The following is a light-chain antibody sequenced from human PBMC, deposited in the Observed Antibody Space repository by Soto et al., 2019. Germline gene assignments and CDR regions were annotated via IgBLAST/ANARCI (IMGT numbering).Light chain of an antibody. V-gene: IGLV2-11*01. CDR1: SSDVGAYDH. Sequence: QSALTQPRSVSGSPGQSVTISCTGTSSDVGAYDHVSWYQQHPGKAPKLMIYDVSKRPSGVPDRFSGSKSGNTSSLTLSGLQGEEEADYYCCSYACSSTLVFGGGTKLTVL. CDR2: DVS. CDR3: CSYACSSTLV. J-gene: IGLJ3*02.